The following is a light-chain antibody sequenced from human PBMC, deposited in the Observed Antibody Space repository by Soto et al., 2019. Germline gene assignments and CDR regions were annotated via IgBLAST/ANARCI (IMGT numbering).Light chain of an antibody. CDR2: DVS. Sequence: EIVLTQSPATLSLSPGERATLSCRASQSVSSSLAWYQQKPGQAPRILIYDVSNRATGIPGKFSGSGFGTDFTLAISSLEPEDFAVYYCQQRSNWPPLTFGGGTKVEIK. J-gene: IGKJ4*01. CDR1: QSVSSS. V-gene: IGKV3-11*01. CDR3: QQRSNWPPLT.